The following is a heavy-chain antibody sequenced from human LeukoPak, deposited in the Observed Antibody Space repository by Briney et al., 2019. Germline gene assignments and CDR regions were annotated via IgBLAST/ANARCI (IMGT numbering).Heavy chain of an antibody. J-gene: IGHJ4*02. V-gene: IGHV3-23*01. Sequence: GGSLRLSCAASGFIFSTYAMTWLRQAPRKGLEWVSALSASGFNTYYADSVKGRFTISRDNFKNMLYLQMNSLRAEDTAVYYCAQISVDTSRNRWSDFDSWGRGILVTVSS. CDR1: GFIFSTYA. CDR2: LSASGFNT. D-gene: IGHD5-18*01. CDR3: AQISVDTSRNRWSDFDS.